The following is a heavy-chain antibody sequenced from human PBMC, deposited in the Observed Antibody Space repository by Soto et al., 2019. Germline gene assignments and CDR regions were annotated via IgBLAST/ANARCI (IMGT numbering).Heavy chain of an antibody. J-gene: IGHJ4*02. Sequence: GGSLRLSCAASGFTFSTYTIHWVRQAPGKGLEWVALISYDGSNNYYADSVKGRLTISRDNSKKTLYLQMTSLRGVDTAVYFWARGSQSYYDGSVPLDCCVQGTMVSVYS. CDR3: ARGSQSYYDGSVPLDC. D-gene: IGHD3-22*01. CDR2: ISYDGSNN. V-gene: IGHV3-30-3*01. CDR1: GFTFSTYT.